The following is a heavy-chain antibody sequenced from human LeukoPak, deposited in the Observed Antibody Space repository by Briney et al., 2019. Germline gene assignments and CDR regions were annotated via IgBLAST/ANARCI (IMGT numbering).Heavy chain of an antibody. CDR2: IYYSGST. D-gene: IGHD6-13*01. CDR3: ARISSSNWYNERGAFDV. V-gene: IGHV4-39*07. Sequence: SETLSLTCTVSGGSISSSSYYWGWIRQPPGKGLEWIGSIYYSGSTYYNLSLKSRVTISVDTSKNQFSLKLRSVTAADTAVYYCARISSSNWYNERGAFDVWGQGTMVTVSS. J-gene: IGHJ3*01. CDR1: GGSISSSSYY.